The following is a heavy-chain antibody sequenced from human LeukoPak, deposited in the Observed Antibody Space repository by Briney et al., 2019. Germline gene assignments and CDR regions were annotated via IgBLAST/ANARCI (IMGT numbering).Heavy chain of an antibody. CDR2: MYYTGST. CDR3: ARVSIVYGMDV. CDR1: GGSINDYY. D-gene: IGHD3-3*02. Sequence: SETLSLTCTVSGGSINDYYWSWIRQPPGKGLEWIGYMYYTGSTNYNPSLKSRVTMSVDTSKTRFFLKLSSVTAADTALYYCARVSIVYGMDVWGQGTAVTVS. V-gene: IGHV4-59*01. J-gene: IGHJ6*02.